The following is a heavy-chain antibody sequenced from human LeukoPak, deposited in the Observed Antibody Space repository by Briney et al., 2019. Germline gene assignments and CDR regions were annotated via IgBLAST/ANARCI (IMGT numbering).Heavy chain of an antibody. V-gene: IGHV3-7*01. J-gene: IGHJ6*03. CDR3: ARSSAYYNYMDV. CDR2: IKKDGSEK. Sequence: SLRLSGEAPGVRLGSNWRSWVRQAPGKGLEWVANIKKDGSEKYYVDSVKGRFTISRDKAKNSLYLQMNSLRAEDTAVYYCARSSAYYNYMDVWGKGTTVTVSS. CDR1: GVRLGSNW.